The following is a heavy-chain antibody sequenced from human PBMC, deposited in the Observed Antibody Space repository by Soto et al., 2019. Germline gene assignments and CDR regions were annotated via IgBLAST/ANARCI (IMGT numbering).Heavy chain of an antibody. CDR3: ARPLRGSPPGNKYFQY. CDR1: GFTFSNYA. J-gene: IGHJ1*01. CDR2: ISGSGDST. V-gene: IGHV3-23*01. Sequence: PGGSLRLSCAASGFTFSNYAMSWVRQAPGMGLEWVSAISGSGDSTYYADSVKGRLTISRDNSKDTVFLQMSSLTADDTALYYCARPLRGSPPGNKYFQYWGQGTLVTVSS. D-gene: IGHD3-10*01.